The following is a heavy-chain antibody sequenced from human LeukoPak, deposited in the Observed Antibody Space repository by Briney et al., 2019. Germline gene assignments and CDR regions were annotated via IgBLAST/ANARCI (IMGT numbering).Heavy chain of an antibody. Sequence: GGSLRLSCEASGFTFSAFAMIWVRQPPGKGLEWVSSIFPSGGEIHYADSVRGRFTISRDNSKSTLSLQMNSLRAEDTAIYYCATYRQVLLPFESWGQGTLVTVSS. J-gene: IGHJ4*02. CDR2: IFPSGGEI. D-gene: IGHD2-8*02. CDR3: ATYRQVLLPFES. V-gene: IGHV3-23*01. CDR1: GFTFSAFA.